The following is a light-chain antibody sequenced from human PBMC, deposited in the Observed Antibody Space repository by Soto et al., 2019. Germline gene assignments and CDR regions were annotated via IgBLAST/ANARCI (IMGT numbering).Light chain of an antibody. CDR1: QAIYNY. Sequence: DIQMTQSPSSLSASVGDRVTITCRASQAIYNYLAWYQQKPGKGPTLLISAASTLQSGVPSRCSRSGSGTDFTLAISSLQAVDVATYYCQIFSAGPTFCGGTKVEI. CDR2: AAS. J-gene: IGKJ4*01. V-gene: IGKV1-27*01. CDR3: QIFSAGPT.